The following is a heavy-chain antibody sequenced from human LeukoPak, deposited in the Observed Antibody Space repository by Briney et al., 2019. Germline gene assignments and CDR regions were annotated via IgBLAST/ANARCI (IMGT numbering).Heavy chain of an antibody. J-gene: IGHJ4*02. Sequence: GGSLRLSCAASGFTFSSYAMHWVRQAPGKGLEWVAVISYDGSNKYYADSVKGRFTISRDNSKNTLYLQMNSLKTEDTAVYYCTTEKLMGYFDSRGYLGDYWGQGTLVTVSS. CDR1: GFTFSSYA. D-gene: IGHD3-22*01. V-gene: IGHV3-30*04. CDR3: TTEKLMGYFDSRGYLGDY. CDR2: ISYDGSNK.